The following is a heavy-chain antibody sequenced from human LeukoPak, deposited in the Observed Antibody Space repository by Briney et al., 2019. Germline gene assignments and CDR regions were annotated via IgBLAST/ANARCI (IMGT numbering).Heavy chain of an antibody. D-gene: IGHD6-6*01. J-gene: IGHJ4*02. CDR2: IYPGDSDT. CDR3: ARRLTKGGSPYYFDY. V-gene: IGHV5-51*01. CDR1: GYTFAIYW. Sequence: PGESLKISCKGSGYTFAIYWIAWVRQMPGKGLEWMGVIYPGDSDTRYSPSFQGQVTISTDKSISTAYLQWSSLKASDTAMYYCARRLTKGGSPYYFDYWGQGTLVTVSS.